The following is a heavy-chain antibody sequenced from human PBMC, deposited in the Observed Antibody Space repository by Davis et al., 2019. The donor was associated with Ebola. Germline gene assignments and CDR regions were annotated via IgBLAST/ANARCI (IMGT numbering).Heavy chain of an antibody. V-gene: IGHV3-23*01. CDR2: LGLSADT. CDR1: GFVFSSYV. CDR3: AKEEAYCGGDCYGYFDS. Sequence: GGSLRLSCAASGFVFSSYVMSWVRRAPGKGLEWVSTLGLSADTYYADSVKGRFTISRDNSKNTLYLQMNSLRAEDTALYYCAKEEAYCGGDCYGYFDSWGQGTLVTVSS. D-gene: IGHD2-21*02. J-gene: IGHJ4*02.